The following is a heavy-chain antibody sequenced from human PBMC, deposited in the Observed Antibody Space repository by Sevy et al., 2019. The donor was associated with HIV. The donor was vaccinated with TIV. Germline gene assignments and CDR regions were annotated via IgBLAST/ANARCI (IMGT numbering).Heavy chain of an antibody. CDR2: VYYEGST. D-gene: IGHD2-21*02. V-gene: IGHV4-59*13. J-gene: IGHJ4*02. CDR3: ARIGNCGGDCYSFDY. CDR1: GGSISYYH. Sequence: SETLSLTCIVSGGSISYYHWTWTRHSPGKGLEWIGYVYYEGSTEYNPSFKSRVTMSGDTSKNQFSLKLRSVTAADTAVYYCARIGNCGGDCYSFDYWGQGTLVTVSS.